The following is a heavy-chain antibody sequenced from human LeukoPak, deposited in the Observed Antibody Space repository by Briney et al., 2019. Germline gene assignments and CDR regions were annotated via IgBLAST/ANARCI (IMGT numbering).Heavy chain of an antibody. CDR3: ARAKEWELLSYFDY. J-gene: IGHJ4*02. V-gene: IGHV4-34*01. CDR2: INHSGST. Sequence: PSETLSLTCAVYGGSFSGYYWSWIRQPPGKGLEWIGEINHSGSTNYNPSLKSRVTISVDTSKNRFSLKLSSVTAADTAVYCCARAKEWELLSYFDYWGQGTLVTVSS. D-gene: IGHD1-26*01. CDR1: GGSFSGYY.